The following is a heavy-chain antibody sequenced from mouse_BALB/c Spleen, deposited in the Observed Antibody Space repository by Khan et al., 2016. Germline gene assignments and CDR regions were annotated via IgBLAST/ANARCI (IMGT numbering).Heavy chain of an antibody. J-gene: IGHJ1*01. D-gene: IGHD2-3*01. V-gene: IGHV9-3-1*01. CDR2: INTYTGEP. CDR1: GYTFTNYG. Sequence: QIQLVQSGPELKKPGEIVKISCKASGYTFTNYGMNWVKQAPGKGLKWMGWINTYTGEPTYADDFKGRFAFSLETSANTAYLQIDNLKNEDTATYFCARWLLNYWYVDVGGAGTTVTVSS. CDR3: ARWLLNYWYVDV.